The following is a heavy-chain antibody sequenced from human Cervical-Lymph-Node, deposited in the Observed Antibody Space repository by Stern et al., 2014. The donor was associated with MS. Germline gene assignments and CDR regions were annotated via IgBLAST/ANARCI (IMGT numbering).Heavy chain of an antibody. CDR2: IYYSGTT. D-gene: IGHD5-24*01. J-gene: IGHJ1*01. CDR3: TRGLAYNYEYFHL. CDR1: CGSISIGGYY. Sequence: VQLVESGPGLVKPSQTLSLTCSVSCGSISIGGYYWSWIRQHPGKGLGGIGYIYYSGTTYPNPSLKGRLTISRDTSKNQFSLNLSSVTAADTAVYFCTRGLAYNYEYFHLWGQGTLVTVSS. V-gene: IGHV4-31*03.